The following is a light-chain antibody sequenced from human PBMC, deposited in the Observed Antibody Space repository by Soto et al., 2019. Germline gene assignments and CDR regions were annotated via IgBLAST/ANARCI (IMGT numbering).Light chain of an antibody. V-gene: IGKV3-11*01. J-gene: IGKJ2*01. CDR2: DAS. Sequence: EIVLTQSQATMSLSPGERAILYCRASQSVSSYLAWYQQKPGQAPRLLIYDASNRATGIPARFSGSGSGTDFTLTISSLEPEDFAVYYCQQRSNWPYTFGQGTKLEIK. CDR3: QQRSNWPYT. CDR1: QSVSSY.